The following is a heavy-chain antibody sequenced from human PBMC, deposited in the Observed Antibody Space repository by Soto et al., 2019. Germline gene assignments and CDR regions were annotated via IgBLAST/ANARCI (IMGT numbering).Heavy chain of an antibody. J-gene: IGHJ3*02. CDR1: GYTFTSYY. Sequence: ASVKVSCKASGYTFTSYYMHWVRQAPGQGLEWMGIINPSGGSTSYAQKFQGRVTMTRDTSTSTVYMELSSLRSEDTAVYYCAKYITMVRGVIIEPFDIWGQGTMVTVSS. V-gene: IGHV1-46*01. CDR3: AKYITMVRGVIIEPFDI. CDR2: INPSGGST. D-gene: IGHD3-10*01.